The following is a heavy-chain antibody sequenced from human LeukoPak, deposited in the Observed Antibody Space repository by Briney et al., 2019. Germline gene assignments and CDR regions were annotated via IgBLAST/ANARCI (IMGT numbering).Heavy chain of an antibody. CDR2: ISGSGSST. CDR1: GFTFSSYA. V-gene: IGHV3-23*01. Sequence: GGSLRLSCAASGFTFSSYAMSWVRQAPGKGLEWVSAISGSGSSTYYADSVKGRFTISRDNSKNTLYLQMNSLRAEDTAVYYCAKVGNIGYYLWYFDYWGQGTLVTVSS. D-gene: IGHD3-22*01. CDR3: AKVGNIGYYLWYFDY. J-gene: IGHJ4*02.